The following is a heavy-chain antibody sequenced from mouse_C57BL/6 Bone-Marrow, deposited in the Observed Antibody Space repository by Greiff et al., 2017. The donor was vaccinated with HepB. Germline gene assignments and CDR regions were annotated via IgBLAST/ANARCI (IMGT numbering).Heavy chain of an antibody. J-gene: IGHJ4*01. D-gene: IGHD1-1*01. V-gene: IGHV2-5*01. CDR2: IWRGGST. CDR3: AKKGTVHYYAMDY. Sequence: QVQLKESGPGLVQPSQSLSITCTVSGFSLTSYGVHWVRQSPGKGLEWLGVIWRGGSTDYNAAFMSRLSITKDNSKSQVFFKMNSLQADDTAIYYCAKKGTVHYYAMDYWGQGTSVTVSS. CDR1: GFSLTSYG.